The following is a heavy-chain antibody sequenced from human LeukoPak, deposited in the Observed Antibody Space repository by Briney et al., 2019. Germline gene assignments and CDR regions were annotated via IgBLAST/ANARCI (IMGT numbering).Heavy chain of an antibody. V-gene: IGHV3-48*01. CDR2: ISSSSSTI. Sequence: PGGSLRLSCAASGFTFSSYSMNWVRQAPGKGLEWVSYISSSSSTIYYADSVKGRFTISRDNAKNSLYLQMNSLRAEDTAVYYCAREFLEWLLCPYYYYYGMDVWGQGTTVTVSS. D-gene: IGHD3-3*01. CDR1: GFTFSSYS. J-gene: IGHJ6*02. CDR3: AREFLEWLLCPYYYYYGMDV.